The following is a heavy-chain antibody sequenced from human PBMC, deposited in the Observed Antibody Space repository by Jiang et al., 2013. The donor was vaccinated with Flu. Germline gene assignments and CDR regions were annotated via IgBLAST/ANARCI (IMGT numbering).Heavy chain of an antibody. CDR2: IYPGDSDT. CDR1: GYSFTSYW. CDR3: ARHPTEGGGKNYYDSSGYYFLIVFDI. V-gene: IGHV5-51*01. J-gene: IGHJ3*02. D-gene: IGHD3-22*01. Sequence: GAEVKKPGESLKISCKGSGYSFTSYWIGWVRQMPGKGLEWMGIIYPGDSDTRYSPSFQGQVTISADKSISTAYLQWSSLKASDTAMYYCARHPTEGGGKNYYDSSGYYFLIVFDIWAKGQWSPSLQ.